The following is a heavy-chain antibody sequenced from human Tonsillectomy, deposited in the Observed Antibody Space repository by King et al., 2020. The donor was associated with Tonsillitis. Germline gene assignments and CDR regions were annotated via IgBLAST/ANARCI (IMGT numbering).Heavy chain of an antibody. CDR1: GFIFDDYA. J-gene: IGHJ3*02. CDR3: ARALLYRTSPGAFDI. Sequence: VQLVESGGGLVQPGRSLRLSCAASGFIFDDYAMHWVRQAPGKGLEWVSGISWNSGSIAYADSVKGRFTISRDNAKNSLYLQMNSLRADDTALYYCARALLYRTSPGAFDIWGQGTMVTVSS. D-gene: IGHD3-10*01. CDR2: ISWNSGSI. V-gene: IGHV3-9*01.